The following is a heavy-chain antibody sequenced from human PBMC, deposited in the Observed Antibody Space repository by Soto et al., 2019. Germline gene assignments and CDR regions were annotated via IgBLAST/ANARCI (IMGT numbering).Heavy chain of an antibody. D-gene: IGHD6-19*01. CDR2: FSATSENT. CDR3: AKARDQQWVRLPFDY. CDR1: GFFFSSYT. J-gene: IGHJ4*02. V-gene: IGHV3-23*01. Sequence: EVQLLESGVGLVQPGVSLRLSCVGSGFFFSSYTMTWVRQAPGKGLEWVSSFSATSENTYYADSVRGRFTISRDNSKNTLFLQMNSLPAEDTAMYYCAKARDQQWVRLPFDYWGQGILVIVSS.